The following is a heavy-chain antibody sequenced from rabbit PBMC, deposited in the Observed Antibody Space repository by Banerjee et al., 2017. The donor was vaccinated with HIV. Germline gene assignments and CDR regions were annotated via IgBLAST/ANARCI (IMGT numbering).Heavy chain of an antibody. V-gene: IGHV1S45*01. CDR3: ARGASNIGYGAGL. CDR2: IYGATGSSS. Sequence: QQLVEESGGDLVKPEGSLTLTCTAAGFSFSSHFYMCWGRQATGQGLVLIVCIYGATGSSSGYATWGKGPITNSKSTSTTVTLQRLSLTVADTASYWCARGASNIGYGAGLWGPGTLVTVS. D-gene: IGHD1-1*01. J-gene: IGHJ4*01. CDR1: GFSFSSHFY.